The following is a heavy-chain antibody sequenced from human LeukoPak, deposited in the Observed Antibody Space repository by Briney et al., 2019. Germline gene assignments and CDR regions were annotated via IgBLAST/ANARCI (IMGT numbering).Heavy chain of an antibody. V-gene: IGHV4-38-2*02. J-gene: IGHJ5*02. CDR2: IYHSGST. D-gene: IGHD4-17*01. Sequence: SETLSLTCTVSGYSISSGYYLGWIRQPPGKGLEWIGSIYHSGSTYYNPSLKSRVTISVDTSKNQFSLKVTSLTAADTAVYYCARDPGTTGEVKFDPWGREPWSPSPQ. CDR3: ARDPGTTGEVKFDP. CDR1: GYSISSGYY.